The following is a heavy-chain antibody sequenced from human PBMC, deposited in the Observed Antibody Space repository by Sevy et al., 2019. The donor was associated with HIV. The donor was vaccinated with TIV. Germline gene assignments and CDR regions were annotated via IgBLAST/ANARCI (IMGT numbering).Heavy chain of an antibody. CDR2: ADPEDGET. D-gene: IGHD1-26*01. CDR3: AIGGGGFGFDH. Sequence: ASVKVSCKVSGYTLSEVTLHWGRQAPGKGLEGMGGADPEDGETIYAQKFQGRVTMSEDTSTDTAYMELTSLTSEDTAFYYCAIGGGGFGFDHWGQGTLVTVSS. J-gene: IGHJ4*02. V-gene: IGHV1-24*01. CDR1: GYTLSEVT.